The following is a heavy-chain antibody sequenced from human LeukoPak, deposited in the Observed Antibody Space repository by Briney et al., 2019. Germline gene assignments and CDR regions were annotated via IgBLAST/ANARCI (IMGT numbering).Heavy chain of an antibody. D-gene: IGHD2-2*01. CDR1: GFTFSSYA. V-gene: IGHV3-23*01. CDR2: ISGSGGST. CDR3: AKELGYCSSTSCNGFDI. J-gene: IGHJ3*02. Sequence: PGGSLRLSCAASGFTFSSYAMSWVRQAPGKGLEWVSAISGSGGSTYYADSVKGRFTISRDNSKNTLYLQMNSLRAEDTAVYYCAKELGYCSSTSCNGFDIWGQGTMVTVSS.